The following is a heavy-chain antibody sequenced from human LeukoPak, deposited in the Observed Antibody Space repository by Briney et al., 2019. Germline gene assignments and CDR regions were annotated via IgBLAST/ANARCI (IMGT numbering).Heavy chain of an antibody. D-gene: IGHD3-10*01. J-gene: IGHJ4*02. V-gene: IGHV3-30*18. CDR2: ISYDGSNK. CDR1: GFTFSSYG. CDR3: AKEKGDYYGSGSYPRGYFDY. Sequence: GGSLRLSCAASGFTFSSYGMHWVRQAPGKGLEWVAVISYDGSNKYYADSVKGRFTISRDNSKNTLYLQMNSLRAEDTAVYYCAKEKGDYYGSGSYPRGYFDYWGQGTLVTVSS.